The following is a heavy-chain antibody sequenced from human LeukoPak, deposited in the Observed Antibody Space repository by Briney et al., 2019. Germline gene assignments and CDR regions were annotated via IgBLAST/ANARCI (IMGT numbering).Heavy chain of an antibody. CDR1: GFTFTNSW. CDR2: IKQDGSTK. V-gene: IGHV3-7*01. J-gene: IGHJ4*02. Sequence: PGGSLRLSCAVSGFTFTNSWMAWVRQAPGKGLEWVANIKQDGSTKHYADSLKGRFTISRDNPKNSLYLQMSSLRADDTAVYYCARDTDGSLDYWGQGILVTVAS. D-gene: IGHD1-26*01. CDR3: ARDTDGSLDY.